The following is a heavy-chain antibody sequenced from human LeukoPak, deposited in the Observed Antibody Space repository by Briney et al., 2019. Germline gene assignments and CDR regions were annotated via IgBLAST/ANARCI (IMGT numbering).Heavy chain of an antibody. CDR1: GFTFSSYG. D-gene: IGHD6-13*01. CDR3: ARDALPAAGTSSFDY. Sequence: GALRLSCAASGFTFSSYGMHWVRQAPGKGLEWVAVIWYDGSNKYYADSVKGRFTISRDNSKNTLYLQMNSLRAEDTAVYYCARDALPAAGTSSFDYWGQGTLVTVSS. J-gene: IGHJ4*02. CDR2: IWYDGSNK. V-gene: IGHV3-33*01.